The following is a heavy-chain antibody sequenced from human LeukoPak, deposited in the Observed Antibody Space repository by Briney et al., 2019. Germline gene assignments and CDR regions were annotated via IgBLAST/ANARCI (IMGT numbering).Heavy chain of an antibody. CDR3: ARDRSYYDSSGYY. Sequence: GGSLRLSCAASGFTFSSYEMNWVRQAPGKGLEWVSYISSSGSTIYYADSVKGRFTISRDNAKNSLYLQMNSLRAEDTAVCYCARDRSYYDSSGYYWGQGTLVTVSS. CDR1: GFTFSSYE. J-gene: IGHJ4*02. CDR2: ISSSGSTI. V-gene: IGHV3-48*03. D-gene: IGHD3-22*01.